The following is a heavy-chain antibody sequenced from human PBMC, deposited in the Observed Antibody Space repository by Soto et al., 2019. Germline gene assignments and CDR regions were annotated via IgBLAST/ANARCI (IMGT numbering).Heavy chain of an antibody. Sequence: AGGSLRLSCVASGFSFSNYNMNGVRQAPGKGLEWVSYITDSSDTVHYADSVRGRFTISRDNAESSLYLQMNSLRDEDTAVYFCARDIGXXYYLDYWGRGTLVTVSS. CDR3: ARDIGXXYYLDY. CDR1: GFSFSNYN. CDR2: ITDSSDTV. J-gene: IGHJ4*02. V-gene: IGHV3-48*02. D-gene: IGHD2-15*01.